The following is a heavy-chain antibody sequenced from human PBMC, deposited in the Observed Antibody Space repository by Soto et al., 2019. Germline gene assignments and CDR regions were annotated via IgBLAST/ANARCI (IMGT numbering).Heavy chain of an antibody. J-gene: IGHJ3*01. CDR2: IYSDGST. CDR3: ARGLKIRHDAFDL. CDR1: GFTVSNNY. D-gene: IGHD3-22*01. Sequence: GGSLRLSCAPSGFTVSNNYMNWVRQAPGKGLEWVSIIYSDGSTYYADYVKGRFTISRDNSKNTLYLQMDSLRAEDTAVYSCARGLKIRHDAFDLWGPGTMVTVS. V-gene: IGHV3-53*01.